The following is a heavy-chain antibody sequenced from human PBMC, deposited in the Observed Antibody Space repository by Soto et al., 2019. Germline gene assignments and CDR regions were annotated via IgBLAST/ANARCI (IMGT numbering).Heavy chain of an antibody. CDR1: GFTFSSYG. V-gene: IGHV3-33*01. CDR2: IWEDGSNK. D-gene: IGHD2-2*03. CDR3: ARDFLDIVVVPAATSSFYGMDV. J-gene: IGHJ6*02. Sequence: QVQLVESGGGVVQPGRSLRLSCAASGFTFSSYGMHWVRQAPGKGLECVAVIWEDGSNKYYADSVKGRFTISRDNSKNTLYLQMNSLRAEDTAVYYCARDFLDIVVVPAATSSFYGMDVWGQGTTVTVSS.